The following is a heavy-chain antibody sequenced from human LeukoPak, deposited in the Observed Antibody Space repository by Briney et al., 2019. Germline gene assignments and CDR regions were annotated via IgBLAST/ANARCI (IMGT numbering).Heavy chain of an antibody. CDR1: GFTFTSQG. CDR2: ITGTVHNP. Sequence: GGSLRLSCAASGFTFTSQGRAWVRQAPAKGGEWVSAITGTVHNPSYADSVKGRFTISRNNSKNTLYLQMNSLSAEDTAVYYCAKMQGYFDLWGRGTLVTVSS. CDR3: AKMQGYFDL. J-gene: IGHJ2*01. V-gene: IGHV3-23*01.